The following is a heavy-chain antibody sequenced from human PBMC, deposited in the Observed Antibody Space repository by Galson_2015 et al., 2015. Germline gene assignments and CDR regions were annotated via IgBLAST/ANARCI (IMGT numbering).Heavy chain of an antibody. CDR2: IYSGGST. Sequence: SLRLSCAASGFTVSSNYMSWVRQAPGKGLEWVSVIYSGGSTYYADSVKGRFTISRANSKNTLYLQMNSLRAEDTAVYYCVRVVRLGACSGGSCHYGMDVWGQGTTVTVSS. CDR1: GFTVSSNY. CDR3: VRVVRLGACSGGSCHYGMDV. J-gene: IGHJ6*02. V-gene: IGHV3-66*02. D-gene: IGHD2-15*01.